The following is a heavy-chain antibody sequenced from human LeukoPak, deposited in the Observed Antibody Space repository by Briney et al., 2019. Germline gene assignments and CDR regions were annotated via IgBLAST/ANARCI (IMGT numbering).Heavy chain of an antibody. D-gene: IGHD3-22*01. Sequence: PGGSLRLSCAASGFNFSSYSMHWVRQAPGKGLEWVAVISYDGSNKYYADSVKGRFTISRDNSKNTLYLQMNSLRAEDTAVYYCAKVRAGWYYYDSSGISDYFDYWGQGTLVTVSS. V-gene: IGHV3-30*18. J-gene: IGHJ4*02. CDR3: AKVRAGWYYYDSSGISDYFDY. CDR2: ISYDGSNK. CDR1: GFNFSSYS.